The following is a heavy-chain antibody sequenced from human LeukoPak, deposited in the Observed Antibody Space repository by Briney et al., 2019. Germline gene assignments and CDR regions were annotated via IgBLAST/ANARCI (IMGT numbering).Heavy chain of an antibody. J-gene: IGHJ5*02. CDR1: GYTFTGYY. D-gene: IGHD6-13*01. CDR3: ARTREYSSSWYFPPFDP. CDR2: INPNSGGT. V-gene: IGHV1-2*02. Sequence: GASVKVSCKASGYTFTGYYMHWVRQAPGQGLEWMGWINPNSGGTNYAQKFQGRVTMTRDPSISTAYMELNSLTSNDTAVYYCARTREYSSSWYFPPFDPWGQGTLVTVSS.